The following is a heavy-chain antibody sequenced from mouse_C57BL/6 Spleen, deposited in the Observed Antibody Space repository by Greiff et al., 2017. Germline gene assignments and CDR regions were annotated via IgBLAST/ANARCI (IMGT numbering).Heavy chain of an antibody. CDR2: ISAGGSYT. D-gene: IGHD4-1*01. CDR3: AREKLTGSYWYFDV. CDR1: GFTFSSYA. Sequence: EVKLVESGGGLVKPGGSLKLSCAASGFTFSSYAMSWVRQTPEKRLEWVATISAGGSYTYYPDNVKGRFTISRDNAKNNLYLQMSHLKSEDTAVYYCAREKLTGSYWYFDVWGTGTTVTVSS. J-gene: IGHJ1*03. V-gene: IGHV5-4*01.